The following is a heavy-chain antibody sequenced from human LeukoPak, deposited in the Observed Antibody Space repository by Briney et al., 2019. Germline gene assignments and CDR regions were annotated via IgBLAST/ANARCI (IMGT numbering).Heavy chain of an antibody. J-gene: IGHJ6*03. CDR1: GGSISSYY. CDR2: IYYSGST. Sequence: ASETLSLTCTVSGGSISSYYWSWIRQPPGKGLEWIGYIYYSGSTNYNPSLKSRVTISVDTSKNQFSLKLSSVTAADTAVYYCARGYGDYYYMDVWGKGTTVTVSS. D-gene: IGHD4-17*01. V-gene: IGHV4-59*01. CDR3: ARGYGDYYYMDV.